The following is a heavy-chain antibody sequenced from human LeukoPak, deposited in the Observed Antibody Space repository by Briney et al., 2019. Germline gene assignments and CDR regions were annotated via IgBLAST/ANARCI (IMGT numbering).Heavy chain of an antibody. D-gene: IGHD4-17*01. V-gene: IGHV4-59*01. CDR3: ARMTTVTTYDWFDP. CDR1: GGSISSYY. CDR2: TYYSGST. J-gene: IGHJ5*02. Sequence: SETLSLTCTVSGGSISSYYWSWIRQPPGKGLEWIGYTYYSGSTNYNPSLKSRVTISVDTSKNQFSLKLSSVTAADTAVYYCARMTTVTTYDWFDPWGQGTLVTVSS.